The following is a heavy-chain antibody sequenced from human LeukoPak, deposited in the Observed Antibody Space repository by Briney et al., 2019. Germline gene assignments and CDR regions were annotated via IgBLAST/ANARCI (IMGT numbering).Heavy chain of an antibody. CDR3: ASDSYGRGDYFDY. D-gene: IGHD5-18*01. V-gene: IGHV3-30*04. CDR1: GFTFSSYA. CDR2: ISYDGSNK. Sequence: GGSLRLSCAASGFTFSSYAMHWVRQAPGKGLEWVAVISYDGSNKYYADSVKGRFTISRDNSKNTPYLQMNSLRAEDTAVYYCASDSYGRGDYFDYWGQGTLVTVSS. J-gene: IGHJ4*02.